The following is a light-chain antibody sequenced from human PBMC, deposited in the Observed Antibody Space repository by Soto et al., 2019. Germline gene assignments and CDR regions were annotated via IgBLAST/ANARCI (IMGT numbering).Light chain of an antibody. Sequence: DIQMTQSPSTLSASVRDRVTSTCRASQTISSWLAWYQQKPGKAPKLLIFKASSLQTGVPSKFSGSGSETEFTLTISSLHPDDFATYYCQQYDSYPWTFGQGTKVEIK. CDR3: QQYDSYPWT. J-gene: IGKJ1*01. CDR1: QTISSW. CDR2: KAS. V-gene: IGKV1-5*03.